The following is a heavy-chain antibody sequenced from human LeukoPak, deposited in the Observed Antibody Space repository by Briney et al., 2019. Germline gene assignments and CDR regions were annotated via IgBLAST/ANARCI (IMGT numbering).Heavy chain of an antibody. CDR2: IYWDEDK. Sequence: SGPTLVKPTQTLTLTCTFSGFSFSTSGVGVGWIRQPSGKALEWLAVIYWDEDKRYRPSLKSRLTITKDTSKNQVVLTMTNMDPVDTATYYCARSPYYDILTGSRRTFDYWGRGILVTVSS. V-gene: IGHV2-5*02. D-gene: IGHD3-9*01. CDR1: GFSFSTSGVG. J-gene: IGHJ4*02. CDR3: ARSPYYDILTGSRRTFDY.